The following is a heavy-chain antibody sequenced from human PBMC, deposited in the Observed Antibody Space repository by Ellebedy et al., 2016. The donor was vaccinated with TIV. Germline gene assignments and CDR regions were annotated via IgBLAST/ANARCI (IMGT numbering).Heavy chain of an antibody. V-gene: IGHV3-23*01. J-gene: IGHJ5*02. Sequence: PGGSLRLSCAASGFTFSNFAMGWVRQTPGTGLEGVSGLYGTGRGIFYSDSVRGRFTITRDNSKNTLYLQMNNLRADDMGVYYCARLPTARIAKDVGVAWFGPWGQGTLVAVSS. CDR3: ARLPTARIAKDVGVAWFGP. D-gene: IGHD6-13*01. CDR2: LYGTGRGI. CDR1: GFTFSNFA.